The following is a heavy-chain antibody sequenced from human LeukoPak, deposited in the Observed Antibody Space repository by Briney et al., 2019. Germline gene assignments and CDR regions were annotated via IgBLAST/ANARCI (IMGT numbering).Heavy chain of an antibody. CDR3: ASPSRGWFDP. J-gene: IGHJ5*02. D-gene: IGHD3-10*01. CDR2: INPNSGGT. CDR1: GYIFTDYY. V-gene: IGHV1-2*02. Sequence: GASVKVSCKASGYIFTDYYMYWVRQAPGQGPEWMGWINPNSGGTNYAQKFQGRVTMTRDTSISTAYMELSRLRSDDTAVYYCASPSRGWFDPWGQGTLVTVSS.